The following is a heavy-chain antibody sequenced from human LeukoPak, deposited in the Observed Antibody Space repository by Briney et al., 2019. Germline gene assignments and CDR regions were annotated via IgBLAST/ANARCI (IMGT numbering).Heavy chain of an antibody. CDR1: GFTVSSNE. CDR2: INHSGST. CDR3: ARGLGGLWLDV. V-gene: IGHV4-34*01. J-gene: IGHJ6*04. Sequence: GSLRLSCAASGFTVSSNEMSWIRQPPGKGLEWIGEINHSGSTNYNPSLKSRVTISVDTSKNQFSLKLSSVTAADTAVYYCARGLGGLWLDVWGKGTTVTVSS. D-gene: IGHD3-10*01.